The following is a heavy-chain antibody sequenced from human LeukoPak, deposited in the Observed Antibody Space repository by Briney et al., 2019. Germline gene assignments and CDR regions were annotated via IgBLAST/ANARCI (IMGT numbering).Heavy chain of an antibody. CDR2: IRSKAYGGTT. Sequence: GGSLRLSCAASGFTFSSYGMHWVRQAPGKGLEWVGFIRSKAYGGTTEYAASVKGRFTISRDDSKSIAYLQMNSLKTEDTAVYYCTGEPLARAVAAPFDYWGQGTLVTVSS. J-gene: IGHJ4*02. D-gene: IGHD6-19*01. CDR1: GFTFSSYG. CDR3: TGEPLARAVAAPFDY. V-gene: IGHV3-49*04.